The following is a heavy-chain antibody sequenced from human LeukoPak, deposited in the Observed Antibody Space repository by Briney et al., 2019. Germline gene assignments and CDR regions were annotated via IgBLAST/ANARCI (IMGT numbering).Heavy chain of an antibody. CDR3: AKDYYDSSGWFDWFDP. V-gene: IGHV3-30*18. CDR2: ISYDGSNK. CDR1: GFTFSSYG. Sequence: GRSLRLSCAASGFTFSSYGMHWVRQAPGKGLEWVAVISYDGSNKYYADSVKGRFTISRDNSKDTLYLQMNSLRAEDTAVYYCAKDYYDSSGWFDWFDPWGQGTLVTVSS. J-gene: IGHJ5*02. D-gene: IGHD3-22*01.